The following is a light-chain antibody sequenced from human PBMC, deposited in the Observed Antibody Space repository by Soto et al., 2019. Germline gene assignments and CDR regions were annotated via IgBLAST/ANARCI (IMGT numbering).Light chain of an antibody. CDR2: GVS. J-gene: IGLJ2*01. CDR3: CSYTSISTVV. Sequence: QSVLTQPASVSGSPGQSITISCTGTSSDVGGYNYVSWYQHHPGKAPKLVLFGVSDRPSGVSHRFSGSKSGNTASLTISGLQAEDAADYYCCSYTSISTVVFGGGTKLTVL. CDR1: SSDVGGYNY. V-gene: IGLV2-14*01.